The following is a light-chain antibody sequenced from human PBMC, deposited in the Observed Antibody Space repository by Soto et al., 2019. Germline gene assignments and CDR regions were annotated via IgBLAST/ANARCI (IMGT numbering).Light chain of an antibody. CDR3: KQRISGPPT. CDR1: QSVSRY. CDR2: DTS. V-gene: IGKV3-11*01. J-gene: IGKJ4*01. Sequence: EIVLTQSPATLSVSPGERATLSCRASQSVSRYLAWYQQKPGQAPRLLIHDTSTRATGVPDTFSGSGSGTESPLPISSLEPEDFEMYYFKQRISGPPTFGGGTNVDVK.